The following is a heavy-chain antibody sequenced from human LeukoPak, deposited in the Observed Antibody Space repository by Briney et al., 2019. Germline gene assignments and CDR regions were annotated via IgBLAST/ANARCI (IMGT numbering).Heavy chain of an antibody. J-gene: IGHJ4*02. CDR2: INPNSGGT. Sequence: GASVKVSCKASGYTFTGYYMHWVRQAPGQGLEWMGWINPNSGGTNPAQKFQDRLTMTRDTTISTIYMELNSLRSDDTAVYYCARDLDWGPDCWGQGTLVTVSS. CDR1: GYTFTGYY. V-gene: IGHV1-2*02. D-gene: IGHD3-9*01. CDR3: ARDLDWGPDC.